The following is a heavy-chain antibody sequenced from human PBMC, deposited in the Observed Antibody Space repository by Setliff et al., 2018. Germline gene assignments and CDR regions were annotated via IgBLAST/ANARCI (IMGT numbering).Heavy chain of an antibody. CDR3: ARIDIVLMVYAD. J-gene: IGHJ3*01. D-gene: IGHD2-8*01. CDR1: GGSFSGYY. Sequence: EPLSLTCAVYGGSFSGYYWSWIRQPPGKGLEWIGEINHSGSTNYNPSLKSRVTISVDTSKNQFSLKLSSVTAADTAVYYCARIDIVLMVYADWGQGTRVTVSS. CDR2: INHSGST. V-gene: IGHV4-34*01.